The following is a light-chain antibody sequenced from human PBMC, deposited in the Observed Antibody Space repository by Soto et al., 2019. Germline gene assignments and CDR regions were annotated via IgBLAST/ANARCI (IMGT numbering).Light chain of an antibody. CDR2: DAS. J-gene: IGKJ1*01. CDR3: QQYGGTPTT. V-gene: IGKV3D-20*01. Sequence: EIVLTQSPATLSLSPGETATLSCGASQTVTSNYLAWYQQKPGLAPRLLIFDASARATGIPDRFSGSGSGKDFTLTISRLEPEDSAVYYCQQYGGTPTTFGQGTKVEIK. CDR1: QTVTSNY.